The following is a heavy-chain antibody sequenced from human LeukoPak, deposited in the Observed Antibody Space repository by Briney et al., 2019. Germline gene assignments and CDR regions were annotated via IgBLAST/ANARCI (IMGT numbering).Heavy chain of an antibody. Sequence: GGSLRLSCAASGFTVSSNYMSWVRQAPGKGLEWVSVIYSGGSTYYADSVKGRFTISRDNSKNTLYLQMNSLRAEDTAVYYCARGYCDSSGYYLDYWGQGTLVTVSS. D-gene: IGHD3-22*01. J-gene: IGHJ4*02. CDR1: GFTVSSNY. V-gene: IGHV3-53*01. CDR3: ARGYCDSSGYYLDY. CDR2: IYSGGST.